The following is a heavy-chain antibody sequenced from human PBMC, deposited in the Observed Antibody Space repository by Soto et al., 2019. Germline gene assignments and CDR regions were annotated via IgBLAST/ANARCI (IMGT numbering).Heavy chain of an antibody. CDR2: ISYDGSNK. V-gene: IGHV3-30*18. Sequence: QVQLVESGGGVVQPGRSLRLSCAASGFTFSSYGMHWVRQAPGKGLEWVAVISYDGSNKYYADSVKGRFTISRDNSKNTLYLQMNSLRAEDTAVYYCAKDHSAATQPLDYWGQGTLVTVSS. CDR3: AKDHSAATQPLDY. CDR1: GFTFSSYG. J-gene: IGHJ4*02. D-gene: IGHD2-15*01.